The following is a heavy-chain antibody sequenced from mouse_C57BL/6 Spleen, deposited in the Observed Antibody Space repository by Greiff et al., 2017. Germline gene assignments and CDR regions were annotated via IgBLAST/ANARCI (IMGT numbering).Heavy chain of an antibody. CDR1: GFTFNTYA. Sequence: EVKLMESGGGLVQPKGSLKLSCAASGFTFNTYAMHWVRQAPGKGLEWVARIRSKSSNYATSYANSVKDRFTISRDDSQTMLYLQMNNLKTEDTAMYYCVRENYYGSSYGECAMAYWGQGTSVTVSS. V-gene: IGHV10-3*01. J-gene: IGHJ4*01. CDR3: VRENYYGSSYGECAMAY. D-gene: IGHD1-1*01. CDR2: IRSKSSNYAT.